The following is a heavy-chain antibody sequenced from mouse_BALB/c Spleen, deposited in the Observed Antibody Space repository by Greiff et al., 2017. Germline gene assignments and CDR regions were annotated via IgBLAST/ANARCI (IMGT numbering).Heavy chain of an antibody. CDR2: ISSGSSTI. V-gene: IGHV5-17*02. CDR3: ARSGNYYYGSNAMDY. D-gene: IGHD1-1*01. J-gene: IGHJ4*01. Sequence: EVKLMESGGGLVQPGGSRKLSCAASGFTFSSFGMHWVRQAPEKGLEWVAYISSGSSTIYYADTVKGRFTISRDNPKNTLFLQMTSLRSEDTAMYYCARSGNYYYGSNAMDYWGQGTSVTVSS. CDR1: GFTFSSFG.